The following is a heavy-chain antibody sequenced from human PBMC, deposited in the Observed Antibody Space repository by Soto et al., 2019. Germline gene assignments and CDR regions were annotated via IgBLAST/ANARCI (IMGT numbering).Heavy chain of an antibody. D-gene: IGHD5-18*01. CDR1: GGTFSSYA. Sequence: PXGSLRLSCAASGGTFSSYAMHWVRQAPGRGLEWVAVISYDGSNKYYADSVKGRFTISRDNSKNTLYLQMNSLRAEDPAVYYCARDKRTRGYSYGYYYYYVMDAWPQGKTVTVSS. J-gene: IGHJ6*02. CDR3: ARDKRTRGYSYGYYYYYVMDA. CDR2: ISYDGSNK. V-gene: IGHV3-30-3*01.